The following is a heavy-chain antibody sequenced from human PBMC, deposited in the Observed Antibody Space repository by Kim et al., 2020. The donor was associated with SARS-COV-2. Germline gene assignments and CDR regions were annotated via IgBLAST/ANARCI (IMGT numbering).Heavy chain of an antibody. J-gene: IGHJ6*02. CDR2: ISGDGGST. V-gene: IGHV3-43*02. CDR3: AKDRMTYYYGSGSYRSHYYGMDV. D-gene: IGHD3-10*01. Sequence: GGSLRLSCAASGFTFDDYAMHWVRQAPGKGLEWVSLISGDGGSTYYADSVKGRFTISRDNSKNSLYLQMNSLRTEDTALYYCAKDRMTYYYGSGSYRSHYYGMDVWGQGTTVTVSS. CDR1: GFTFDDYA.